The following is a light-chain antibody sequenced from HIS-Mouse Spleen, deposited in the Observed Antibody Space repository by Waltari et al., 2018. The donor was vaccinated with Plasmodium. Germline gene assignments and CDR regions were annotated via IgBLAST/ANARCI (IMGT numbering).Light chain of an antibody. CDR1: ALPKKY. V-gene: IGLV3-10*01. J-gene: IGLJ3*02. Sequence: SYELTQPPSVSVSPGQTARITCSGDALPKKYAYWYQQKSGQAPGLVIHEDSKRPAGFPERFSGSSSGTMATLTISGAQVEDEADYYCYSTDSSGNHRVFGGGTKLTVL. CDR3: YSTDSSGNHRV. CDR2: EDS.